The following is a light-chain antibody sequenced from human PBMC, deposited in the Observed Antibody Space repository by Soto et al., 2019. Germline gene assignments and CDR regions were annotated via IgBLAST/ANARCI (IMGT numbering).Light chain of an antibody. J-gene: IGKJ1*01. CDR2: DAS. CDR1: QSVSSN. Sequence: EIVMTQSPATLSVSPGERATLSCRASQSVSSNLAWYQQKPGQAPRLLIYDASSRATGIPDRFGGSGSGTDFTLTISRLEPEDFAMYYCQQYGGSPQTFGRGTKVDI. CDR3: QQYGGSPQT. V-gene: IGKV3-20*01.